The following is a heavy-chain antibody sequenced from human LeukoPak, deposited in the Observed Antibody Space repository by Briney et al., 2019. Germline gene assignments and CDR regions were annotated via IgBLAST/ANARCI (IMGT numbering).Heavy chain of an antibody. CDR1: GYTFTSYY. V-gene: IGHV1-46*01. D-gene: IGHD5-12*01. CDR3: ARDPGYSGYDFGSANDY. Sequence: ASVKVSCKASGYTFTSYYMHWVRQAPGQGLEWMGIINPSGGSTSYAQKFQGRVTMTRDTSTSTVYMELSSPRSEDTAVYYCARDPGYSGYDFGSANDYWGQGTLVTVSS. CDR2: INPSGGST. J-gene: IGHJ4*02.